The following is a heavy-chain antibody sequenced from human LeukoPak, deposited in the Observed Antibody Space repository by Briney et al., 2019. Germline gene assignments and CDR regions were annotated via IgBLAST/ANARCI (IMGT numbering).Heavy chain of an antibody. V-gene: IGHV4-59*01. CDR1: GGSISSYY. Sequence: SGTLSLTCTVSGGSISSYYWSWIRQPPGKGLEWIGYIYYSGSTNYNPSLKSRVTISVDTSKNQFSLKLSSVTAADTAVYYCVSGSYSAFDYWGQGTLVTVSS. J-gene: IGHJ4*02. CDR3: VSGSYSAFDY. D-gene: IGHD1-26*01. CDR2: IYYSGST.